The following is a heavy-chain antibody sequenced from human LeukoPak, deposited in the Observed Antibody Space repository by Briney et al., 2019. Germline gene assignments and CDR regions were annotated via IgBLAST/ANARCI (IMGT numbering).Heavy chain of an antibody. CDR3: VVVPAAIRNSVWFDP. V-gene: IGHV1-69-2*01. Sequence: ASVKVSCKVSGYTFTDYYMHWVQQAPGKGLEWMGLVDPEDGETIYAEKFQGRVTITADTSIDTAYMEMSSLRSEDTAVYYCVVVPAAIRNSVWFDPWGQGTLVTVSS. D-gene: IGHD2-2*02. CDR1: GYTFTDYY. J-gene: IGHJ5*02. CDR2: VDPEDGET.